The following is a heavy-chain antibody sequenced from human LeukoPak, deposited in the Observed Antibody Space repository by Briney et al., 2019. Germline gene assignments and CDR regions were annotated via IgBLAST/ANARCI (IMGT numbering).Heavy chain of an antibody. V-gene: IGHV4-59*01. Sequence: PSETLSLTCTVSGGSISTDYWSWIRQPPGKRLEWIGNIYYTGSTNYNPSLRSRVTISVDTSKNQFSLQLTSVTDADTAVYYCARGSGWLPDCWGQGTLVTVSS. J-gene: IGHJ4*02. CDR1: GGSISTDY. D-gene: IGHD6-19*01. CDR3: ARGSGWLPDC. CDR2: IYYTGST.